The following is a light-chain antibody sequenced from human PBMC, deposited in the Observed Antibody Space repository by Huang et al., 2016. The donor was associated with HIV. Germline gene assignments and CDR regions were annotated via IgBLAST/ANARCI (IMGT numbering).Light chain of an antibody. CDR3: QQYNMSPRT. CDR1: QSVSNNF. J-gene: IGKJ2*01. Sequence: EVVLTQSPGTLSLSPGERATLSCRASQSVSNNFLAWYQQKPGQPPRLLIYGASSRATGIPDRFSGSGSGTDFTLIISRLEPEDFAVYYCQQYNMSPRTFGQGTKLEIK. CDR2: GAS. V-gene: IGKV3-20*01.